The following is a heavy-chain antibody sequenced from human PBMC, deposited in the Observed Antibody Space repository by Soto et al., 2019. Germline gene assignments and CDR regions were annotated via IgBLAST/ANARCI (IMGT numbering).Heavy chain of an antibody. D-gene: IGHD2-2*02. V-gene: IGHV3-21*01. CDR2: ISSRSDI. CDR1: GFTFSTYS. CDR3: AREYTAWPLAYGLDV. Sequence: GGSLRLSCVGSGFTFSTYSINWVRQAPGEGLEWVSSISSRSDIYYADSVKGRFTISRDNAKNSVSLQMNSLRAEDTAVYYCAREYTAWPLAYGLDVWGQGTTVTVSS. J-gene: IGHJ6*02.